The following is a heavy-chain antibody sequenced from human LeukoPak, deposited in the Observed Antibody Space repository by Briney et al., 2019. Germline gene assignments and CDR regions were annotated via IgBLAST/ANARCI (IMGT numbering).Heavy chain of an antibody. CDR3: AREEEMATTLDY. J-gene: IGHJ4*02. V-gene: IGHV1-69*05. D-gene: IGHD5-24*01. Sequence: VKVSCRASGGTFSSYAISWVRQAPGQGLEWMGGIIPIFGTANYAQKFQGRVTITTDESTSTAYMELSSLRSEDTAVYYCAREEEMATTLDYWGQGTLVTVSS. CDR1: GGTFSSYA. CDR2: IIPIFGTA.